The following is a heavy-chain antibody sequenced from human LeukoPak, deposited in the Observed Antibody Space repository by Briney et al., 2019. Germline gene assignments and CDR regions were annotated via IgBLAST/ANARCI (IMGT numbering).Heavy chain of an antibody. Sequence: GASVKVSCKASGYTFTSYYMHWVRQAPGQGLEWMGIINPSGGSTSYAQKLQGRVTMTTDTSTTTAYMELRSLRSDDTAVYYCARDPLYTSSWYVVPDYWGQGTLVTVSS. J-gene: IGHJ4*02. V-gene: IGHV1-46*01. D-gene: IGHD6-13*01. CDR2: INPSGGST. CDR3: ARDPLYTSSWYVVPDY. CDR1: GYTFTSYY.